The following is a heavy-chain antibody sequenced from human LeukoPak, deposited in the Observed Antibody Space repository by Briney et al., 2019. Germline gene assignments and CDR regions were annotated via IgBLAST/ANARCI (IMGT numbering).Heavy chain of an antibody. V-gene: IGHV3-48*03. CDR2: ISSSGSTI. CDR1: GFTFSSYE. CDR3: ARDPNRRYCSSTSCYGYYYYGMDV. D-gene: IGHD2-2*01. Sequence: GGSLRLSCAASGFTFSSYEMSWVRQAPGKGLEWVSYISSSGSTIYYADSVKGRFTISRDNAKNSLYLQMNSLRAEDTAVYYCARDPNRRYCSSTSCYGYYYYGMDVWGQGTTVPSP. J-gene: IGHJ6*02.